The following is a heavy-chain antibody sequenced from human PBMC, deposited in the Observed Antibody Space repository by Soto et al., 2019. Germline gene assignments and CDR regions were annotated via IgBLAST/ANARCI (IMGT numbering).Heavy chain of an antibody. CDR1: GYTFTSYA. Sequence: VQLVQSGAEVKKPGASVKVSCKASGYTFTSYAMHWVRQAPGQRLEWMGWINAGNGNTKYSQKFQGRVTITRDTSASTAYIELSSLRSEDTAVYYCAREGDIVVVPAAFRFDPWGQGTLVTVSS. D-gene: IGHD2-2*01. J-gene: IGHJ5*02. V-gene: IGHV1-3*01. CDR2: INAGNGNT. CDR3: AREGDIVVVPAAFRFDP.